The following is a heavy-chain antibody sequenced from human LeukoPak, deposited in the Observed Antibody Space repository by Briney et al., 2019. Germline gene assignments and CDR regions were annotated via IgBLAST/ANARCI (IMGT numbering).Heavy chain of an antibody. CDR3: TRGYSSIRGWFDP. J-gene: IGHJ5*02. CDR1: GGSVSSGSYY. CDR2: IYYSGST. V-gene: IGHV4-61*01. Sequence: NPSETLSLTCTVSGGSVSSGSYYWNWIRQPPGKRLEWIGYIYYSGSTNYNPSLNSRVTISLDTSKNQFSLKLSSVTAADTAVFYCTRGYSSIRGWFDPWGQGTPVTVSS. D-gene: IGHD6-13*01.